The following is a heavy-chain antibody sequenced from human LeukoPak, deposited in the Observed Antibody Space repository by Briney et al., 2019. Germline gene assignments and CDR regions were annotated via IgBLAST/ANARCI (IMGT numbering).Heavy chain of an antibody. CDR1: GFTFSSYA. CDR2: LSGSGDIT. D-gene: IGHD2-2*01. Sequence: PGRSLRLSCATSGFTFSSYAMSWVRQAPGKGLEWVSVLSGSGDITYYADSVKGRFTTSRDNSKNTLSLQMNSLRAEDTAVYYCAKGEVGYCSSISCYYVYWGQGSLVTVSS. J-gene: IGHJ4*02. V-gene: IGHV3-23*01. CDR3: AKGEVGYCSSISCYYVY.